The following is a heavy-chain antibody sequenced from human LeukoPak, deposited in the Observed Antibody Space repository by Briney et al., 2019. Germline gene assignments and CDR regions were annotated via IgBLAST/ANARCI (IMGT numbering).Heavy chain of an antibody. J-gene: IGHJ4*02. V-gene: IGHV3-30-3*01. CDR3: ARDSRARGYQLLYPDY. Sequence: PGGSLRLSCAASGFTFSSYAMHWVRQAPGKGLEWVAVISYDGSNKYYADSVKGRFTISRDNSKNTLYLQMNSLRAEDTAVYYCARDSRARGYQLLYPDYWGQGTLVTVSS. D-gene: IGHD2-2*02. CDR1: GFTFSSYA. CDR2: ISYDGSNK.